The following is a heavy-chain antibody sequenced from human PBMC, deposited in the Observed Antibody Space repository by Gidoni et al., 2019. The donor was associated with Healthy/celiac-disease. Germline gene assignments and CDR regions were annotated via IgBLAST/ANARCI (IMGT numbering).Heavy chain of an antibody. CDR3: AREPGWEQTNWFDP. CDR1: GGTFRSYA. V-gene: IGHV1-69*01. CDR2: IIPIFGTA. J-gene: IGHJ5*02. D-gene: IGHD1-26*01. Sequence: QVQLVQSGAEVKKPESSVKVSCKASGGTFRSYAISWVRQAPGQGLEWMGGIIPIFGTANYAQKCQGRVTITADESTSTAYMELSSLRSEDTAVYYCAREPGWEQTNWFDPWGQGTLVTVSS.